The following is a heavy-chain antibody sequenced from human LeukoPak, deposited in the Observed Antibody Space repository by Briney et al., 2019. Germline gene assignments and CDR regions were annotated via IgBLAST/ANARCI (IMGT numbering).Heavy chain of an antibody. Sequence: PSETLSLTCAVYGGSFSGYYWSWIRQPPGKGLEWIGEINHSGSTNYNPSLKSRVTISVDTSKNQFSLKLSSVTAADTAVYYCARGHLYCSGGSCYYYYFQHWGQGTLVTVSS. CDR2: INHSGST. CDR1: GGSFSGYY. CDR3: ARGHLYCSGGSCYYYYFQH. J-gene: IGHJ1*01. V-gene: IGHV4-34*01. D-gene: IGHD2-15*01.